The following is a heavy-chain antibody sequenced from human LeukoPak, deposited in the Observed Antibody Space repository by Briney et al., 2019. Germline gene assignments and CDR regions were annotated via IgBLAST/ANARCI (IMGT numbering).Heavy chain of an antibody. CDR3: ARDSSGWPD. J-gene: IGHJ4*02. Sequence: ASVKVSCKASGGTFSSYAISWVRQAPGQGLEWMGRIIPILGIANYAQKFQGRVTITADKSTSTAYMELSSLRSGDTAVYYCARDSSGWPDWGQGTLVTVSS. CDR1: GGTFSSYA. D-gene: IGHD6-19*01. CDR2: IIPILGIA. V-gene: IGHV1-69*04.